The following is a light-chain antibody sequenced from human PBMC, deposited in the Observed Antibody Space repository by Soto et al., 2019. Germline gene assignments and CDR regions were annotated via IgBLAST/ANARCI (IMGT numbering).Light chain of an antibody. J-gene: IGLJ1*01. Sequence: QSVLTQPPSVSGAPGQRVTISCTGSSSNIGAGYDVHWYQQLPGTAPKLLMYGNSNRPSGVPDRFSGSKSGTSASLAITGLQAEDEADYYCQSHDNSLSGYVFGTGTTLTVL. CDR3: QSHDNSLSGYV. CDR2: GNS. V-gene: IGLV1-40*01. CDR1: SSNIGAGYD.